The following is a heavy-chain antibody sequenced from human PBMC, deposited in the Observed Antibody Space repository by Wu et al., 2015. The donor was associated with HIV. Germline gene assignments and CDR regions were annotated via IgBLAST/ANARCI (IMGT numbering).Heavy chain of an antibody. Sequence: QVQLVQSGAEVKKPGASVKVSCKASGYAFTSYYIHWVRQAPGQGLEWTGIIYPSGGSTTYAQKFQGRVTLTRDTSTSTVYMELSSLRSEDAAIYYCARLEQQLTGADQMGDDYWGQGTLVTVSS. D-gene: IGHD6-13*01. CDR1: GYAFTSYY. V-gene: IGHV1-46*03. CDR2: IYPSGGST. J-gene: IGHJ4*02. CDR3: ARLEQQLTGADQMGDDY.